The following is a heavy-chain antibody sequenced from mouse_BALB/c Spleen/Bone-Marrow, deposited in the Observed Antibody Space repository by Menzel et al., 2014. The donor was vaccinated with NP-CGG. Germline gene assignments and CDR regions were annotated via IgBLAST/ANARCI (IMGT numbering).Heavy chain of an antibody. CDR1: GFTFSDYY. Sequence: EVQREESGGGLVKPGGSLKLSCAASGFTFSDYYMYWVRQNPEKRLEWVATINDGGSYTYYPDSVKGRFTISRDNTKNNLYLQMSRLKSEDTAMCYCARDVNFAMDYWGQGTSVTVSS. V-gene: IGHV5-4*02. J-gene: IGHJ4*01. D-gene: IGHD1-3*01. CDR2: INDGGSYT. CDR3: ARDVNFAMDY.